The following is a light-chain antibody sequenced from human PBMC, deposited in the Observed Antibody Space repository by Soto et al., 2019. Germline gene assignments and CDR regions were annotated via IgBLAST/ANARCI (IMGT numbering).Light chain of an antibody. Sequence: QSALTQPASVSGSPGQSITISCTGISSDVGGYNYVSWYQQHPGKAPKLMIYDVSNRPSGVSNRFSGSKSGNTASLTISGLQAEDDADYYCSSYTSSSTLEVFGTGTKVTVL. CDR3: SSYTSSSTLEV. V-gene: IGLV2-14*01. J-gene: IGLJ1*01. CDR2: DVS. CDR1: SSDVGGYNY.